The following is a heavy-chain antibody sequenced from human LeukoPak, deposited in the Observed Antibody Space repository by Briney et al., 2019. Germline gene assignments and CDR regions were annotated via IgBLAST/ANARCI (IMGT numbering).Heavy chain of an antibody. CDR3: ARVGVTITHDAFDI. CDR1: GFTFSDYW. J-gene: IGHJ3*02. V-gene: IGHV3-7*01. D-gene: IGHD4-11*01. CDR2: IKQDGSEK. Sequence: GGSLRLSCAASGFTFSDYWMSWVRQAPGKGLEWVANIKQDGSEKCYVDSVKGRFTISRDNAKNSLYLQMNSLRAEDTAVYYCARVGVTITHDAFDIWGQGTMVTVSS.